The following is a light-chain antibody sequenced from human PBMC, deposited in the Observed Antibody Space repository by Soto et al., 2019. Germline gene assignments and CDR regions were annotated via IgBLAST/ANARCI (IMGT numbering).Light chain of an antibody. CDR1: QSVSNN. V-gene: IGKV3D-15*01. J-gene: IGKJ1*01. CDR3: QQYNNWPPWT. Sequence: EIVLTQSPGTLSLSQGERATLSCRASQSVSNNYLAWYQQKPGQAPRLLIYGASNRATGIPDRFSGSGSGTEFTLTISSLQSEDFAVYYCQQYNNWPPWTFGQGTKVDIK. CDR2: GAS.